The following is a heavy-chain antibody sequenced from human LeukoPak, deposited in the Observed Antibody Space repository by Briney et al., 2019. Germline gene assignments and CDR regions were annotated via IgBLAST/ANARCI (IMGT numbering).Heavy chain of an antibody. CDR2: ISYDGSNK. J-gene: IGHJ4*02. CDR3: AKGSDYPDN. Sequence: GGSLRLSCAASGFTFSSYGMHWVRQAPGKGLEWVAVISYDGSNKYYADSVKGRFTISRDNSKNTLYLQMNSLRAEDTCVYYCAKGSDYPDNWGQGTLVTVP. CDR1: GFTFSSYG. V-gene: IGHV3-30*18.